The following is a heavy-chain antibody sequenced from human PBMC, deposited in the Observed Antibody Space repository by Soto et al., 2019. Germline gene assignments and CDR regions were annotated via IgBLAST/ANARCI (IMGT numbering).Heavy chain of an antibody. J-gene: IGHJ5*02. CDR1: GFSFSSYA. D-gene: IGHD1-26*01. CDR3: AKEWDFRRKYWSEH. CDR2: ISGSVDNT. Sequence: PWGSLRLSCAASGFSFSSYAMGWVRQAPGKGLEWVSGISGSVDNTYYADSVKGRFTISRDNSKNTLYLQMNSLRAEDTAVYYCAKEWDFRRKYWSEHWGKENKVSVSS. V-gene: IGHV3-23*01.